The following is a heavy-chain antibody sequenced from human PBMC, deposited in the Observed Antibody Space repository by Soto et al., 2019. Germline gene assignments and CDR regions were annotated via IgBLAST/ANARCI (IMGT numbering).Heavy chain of an antibody. V-gene: IGHV3-49*03. CDR1: GFTFGDYA. Sequence: GGSLRLSCTASGFTFGDYAMSWFRQAPGKGLEWVGFIRSKAYGGTTEYAASVKGRFTISRDDSKSIAYLQMNSLKTEDTAVYYCTRDVEYYDILEGNYFDYWGQGTLVTVSS. D-gene: IGHD3-9*01. J-gene: IGHJ4*02. CDR2: IRSKAYGGTT. CDR3: TRDVEYYDILEGNYFDY.